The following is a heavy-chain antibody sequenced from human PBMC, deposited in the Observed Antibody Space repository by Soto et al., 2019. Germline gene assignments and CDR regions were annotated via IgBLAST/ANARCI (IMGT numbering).Heavy chain of an antibody. Sequence: SETLSLTCTVSGGSISSYYWSWIRRPPGKGLEWIGYIYYSGSTNYNPSLKSRVTISVDTSKNQFSLKLSSVTAADTAVYYCARSKNEYSGYDSGIDYWGQGTLVTVSS. J-gene: IGHJ4*02. CDR3: ARSKNEYSGYDSGIDY. D-gene: IGHD5-12*01. CDR1: GGSISSYY. V-gene: IGHV4-59*01. CDR2: IYYSGST.